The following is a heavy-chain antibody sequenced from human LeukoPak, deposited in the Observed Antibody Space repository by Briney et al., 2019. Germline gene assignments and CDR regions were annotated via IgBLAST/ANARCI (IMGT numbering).Heavy chain of an antibody. D-gene: IGHD2-2*01. CDR3: ARDRGGIDPEYQLLPEPDY. Sequence: PGRSLRLSCAASGFTFSSYGMHWVHQAPGKGLEWVAVIWYDGSNKYYADSVKGRFTISRDNSKNTLYLQVNSLRAEDTAVYYCARDRGGIDPEYQLLPEPDYWGQGTLVTVSS. CDR1: GFTFSSYG. J-gene: IGHJ4*02. V-gene: IGHV3-33*01. CDR2: IWYDGSNK.